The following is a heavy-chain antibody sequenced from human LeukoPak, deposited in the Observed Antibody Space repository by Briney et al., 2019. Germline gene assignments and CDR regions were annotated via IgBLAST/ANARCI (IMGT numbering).Heavy chain of an antibody. V-gene: IGHV3-23*01. CDR3: AKGDLEYSSSSGY. Sequence: GGSLRLSCAASGFTFSSYAMSWVRQAPGKGLEWVSAISGSGGSTYYADSVKGRFTISRDNSKNTLYLQMNSPRAEDTAVYYCAKGDLEYSSSSGYWGQGTLVTVSS. CDR2: ISGSGGST. J-gene: IGHJ4*02. CDR1: GFTFSSYA. D-gene: IGHD6-6*01.